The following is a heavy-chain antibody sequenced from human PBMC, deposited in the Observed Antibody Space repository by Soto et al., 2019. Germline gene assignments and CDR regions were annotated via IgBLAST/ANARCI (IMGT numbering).Heavy chain of an antibody. D-gene: IGHD1-26*01. V-gene: IGHV3-30*18. Sequence: QVQLVESGGGGVQCEGSLTLFCAPWVFIFRIYDTHWVRGARRKGREGGAVISYDGSNKYYADSVKGRFTISRDNSKNTLYLQMNSLRAEDTAVYYCAKGQVGAVVQSFDYWGQGTLVTVSS. CDR1: VFIFRIYD. CDR2: ISYDGSNK. J-gene: IGHJ4*02. CDR3: AKGQVGAVVQSFDY.